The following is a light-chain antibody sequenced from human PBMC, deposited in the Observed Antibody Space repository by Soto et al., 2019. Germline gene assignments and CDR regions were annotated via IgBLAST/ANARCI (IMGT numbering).Light chain of an antibody. V-gene: IGKV1-16*02. J-gene: IGKJ4*01. Sequence: DIQMTQSPSSLSASVGDTVTITCRASQGIANFLAWFQQKPGKAPKYLISGASSLQSGVPSKFSGSGSETDFTLTISSLQPEDSATYYCQQYHSYPVTFGGGTKGEIK. CDR3: QQYHSYPVT. CDR1: QGIANF. CDR2: GAS.